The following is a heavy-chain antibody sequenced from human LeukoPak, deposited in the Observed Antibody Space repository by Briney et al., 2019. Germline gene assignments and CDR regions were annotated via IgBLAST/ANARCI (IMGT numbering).Heavy chain of an antibody. V-gene: IGHV1-46*01. CDR2: INPSGGST. Sequence: GASVKVSCKASGYTFTSYYMHWVRQAPGQGLEWMGIINPSGGSTSYAQKFQGRVTMTRDTSTSTVYMELSSLRSEDTAVYYCARGSPTIFVTSGYMDVWGKGTTVTVSS. D-gene: IGHD3-3*01. CDR3: ARGSPTIFVTSGYMDV. J-gene: IGHJ6*03. CDR1: GYTFTSYY.